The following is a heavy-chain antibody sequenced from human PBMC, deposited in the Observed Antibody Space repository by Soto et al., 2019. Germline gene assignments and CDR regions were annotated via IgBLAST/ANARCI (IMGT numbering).Heavy chain of an antibody. D-gene: IGHD2-2*02. CDR2: IYSGGST. V-gene: IGHV3-53*01. CDR1: GFTVSSNY. J-gene: IGHJ6*02. CDR3: ARDYCSSTSCYRGWGDYYYYGMDV. Sequence: GGSLRLSCAASGFTVSSNYMSWVRQAPGKGLEWVSVIYSGGSTYYADSVKGRLTISRDNSKNTLYLQMNSLRAEDTAVYYCARDYCSSTSCYRGWGDYYYYGMDVWGQGTTVTVSS.